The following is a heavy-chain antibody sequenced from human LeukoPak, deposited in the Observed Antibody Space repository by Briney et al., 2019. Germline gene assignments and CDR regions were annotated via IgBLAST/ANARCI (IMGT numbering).Heavy chain of an antibody. CDR1: GYIFTGYY. V-gene: IGHV1-2*02. Sequence: ASVKVSCKASGYIFTGYYMHWVRQARGQGLEWMGWINPNSGDTNYAQKFQGRVTMTRDTSISTAYMELSRLRSDDTAVYYCARYSGSYLGAFDIWGQGTMVTVSS. D-gene: IGHD1-26*01. CDR3: ARYSGSYLGAFDI. CDR2: INPNSGDT. J-gene: IGHJ3*02.